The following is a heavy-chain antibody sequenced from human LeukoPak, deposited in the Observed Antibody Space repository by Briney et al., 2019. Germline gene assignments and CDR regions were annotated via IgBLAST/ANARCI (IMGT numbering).Heavy chain of an antibody. CDR3: ARRAVLEWSYYYYYYMDV. V-gene: IGHV3-7*01. CDR2: IKQDGSEK. CDR1: GFTFSSYW. J-gene: IGHJ6*03. Sequence: GGSLRLSCAASGFTFSSYWMSWVRQAPGKGLEWVANIKQDGSEKYYVDSVKGRFTISRDNAKNSLYLQMNSLRAEDTAVYYCARRAVLEWSYYYYYYMDVWGKGTTVTVSS. D-gene: IGHD3-3*01.